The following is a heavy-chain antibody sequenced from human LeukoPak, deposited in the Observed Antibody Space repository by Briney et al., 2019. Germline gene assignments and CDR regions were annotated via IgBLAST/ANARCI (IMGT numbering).Heavy chain of an antibody. J-gene: IGHJ4*02. CDR2: INPNSGGT. CDR1: GYTFTGYY. V-gene: IGHV1-2*02. Sequence: ASVTVSCKASGYTFTGYYMHWVRQAPGQGLEWMGWINPNSGGTNYAQKFQGRVTMTRDTSISTAYMELSRLRPDDTAVYYCAREAGESQRVYYFDYWGQGTLVTVSS. CDR3: AREAGESQRVYYFDY. D-gene: IGHD3-10*01.